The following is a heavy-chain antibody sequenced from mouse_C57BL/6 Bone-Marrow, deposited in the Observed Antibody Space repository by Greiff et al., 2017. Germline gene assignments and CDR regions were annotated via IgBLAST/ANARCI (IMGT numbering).Heavy chain of an antibody. CDR2: IHPNSGST. J-gene: IGHJ2*01. CDR1: GYTFTSYW. CDR3: ARRASTVVAPFDY. D-gene: IGHD1-1*01. Sequence: QVQLKQPGAELVKPGASVKLSCKASGYTFTSYWMHWVKQRPGQGLEWIGMIHPNSGSTNYNEKFKSKATLTVDKSSSTAYMPLSSLTSEDSAVYYCARRASTVVAPFDYWGQGTTLTVSS. V-gene: IGHV1-64*01.